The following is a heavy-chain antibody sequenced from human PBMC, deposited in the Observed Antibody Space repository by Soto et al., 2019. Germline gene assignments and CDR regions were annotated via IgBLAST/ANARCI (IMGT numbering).Heavy chain of an antibody. CDR1: GGSISSYY. J-gene: IGHJ6*02. CDR3: AREGSSSSFLDYYYYGMDV. Sequence: PSETLSLTCTVSGGSISSYYWSWIRQPPGKGLEWIGYIYYSGSTNYSPSLKSRIIISLDTSKNQFSLKVSSVTAADTAVYYCAREGSSSSFLDYYYYGMDVWGQGTTVTVSS. D-gene: IGHD6-6*01. CDR2: IYYSGST. V-gene: IGHV4-59*01.